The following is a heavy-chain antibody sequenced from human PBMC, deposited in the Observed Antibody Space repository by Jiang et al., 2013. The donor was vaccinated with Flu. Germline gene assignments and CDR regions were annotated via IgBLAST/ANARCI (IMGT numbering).Heavy chain of an antibody. CDR3: ARESKIRITMKGAFDI. CDR2: ISYDGSNK. CDR1: GFTFSSYA. V-gene: IGHV3-30*01. D-gene: IGHD3-22*01. Sequence: RSLRLSCAASGFTFSSYAMHWVRQAPGKGLEWVAVISYDGSNKYYADSVKGRFTISRDNSKNTLYLQMNSLRAEDTAVYYCARESKIRITMKGAFDIWGQGTMVTVSS. J-gene: IGHJ3*02.